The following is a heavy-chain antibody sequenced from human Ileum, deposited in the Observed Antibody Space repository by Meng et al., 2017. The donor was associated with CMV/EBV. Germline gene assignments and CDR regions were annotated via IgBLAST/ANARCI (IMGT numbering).Heavy chain of an antibody. CDR2: IPYDGRKK. Sequence: QVQLLECGGGVVQPGGSLRISCTASGFNFGVSGMHWVRQAPGKALEWVSFIPYDGRKKYYAASVTGRFTISRENSKNTLYLQMNSLRLDDTAIYYCMKDQNKGWGQGTLVTVSS. J-gene: IGHJ4*02. CDR1: GFNFGVSG. CDR3: MKDQNKG. V-gene: IGHV3-30*02.